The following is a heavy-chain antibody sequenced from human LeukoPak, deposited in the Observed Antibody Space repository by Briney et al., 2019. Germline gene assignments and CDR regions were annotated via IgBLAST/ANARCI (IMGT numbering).Heavy chain of an antibody. CDR2: IYSGGST. CDR3: ARGLAGGSGNYFYFDY. D-gene: IGHD3-10*01. V-gene: IGHV3-53*01. CDR1: GFTVSSNY. J-gene: IGHJ4*02. Sequence: GGSLRLSCAASGFTVSSNYMSWVRQAPGKGLEWVSIIYSGGSTYYADSVRGRFTISRDNSKNTLYLQMNSLRAEDTDVYYCARGLAGGSGNYFYFDYWGQGTLVTVSS.